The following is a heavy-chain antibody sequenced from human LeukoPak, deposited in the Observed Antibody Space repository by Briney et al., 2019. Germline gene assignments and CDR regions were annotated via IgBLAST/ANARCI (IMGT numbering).Heavy chain of an antibody. V-gene: IGHV4-39*01. Sequence: PSETLSLTCTVSGGSISSSSYYWGWIRQPPGKGLEWIGSIYYSGSTYYNPSLKSRVTISVDTSKNQFSLKLSSVTAADTAVYYCARRLLWFGELDYWGQGTLVTVSS. CDR2: IYYSGST. CDR1: GGSISSSSYY. J-gene: IGHJ4*02. D-gene: IGHD3-10*01. CDR3: ARRLLWFGELDY.